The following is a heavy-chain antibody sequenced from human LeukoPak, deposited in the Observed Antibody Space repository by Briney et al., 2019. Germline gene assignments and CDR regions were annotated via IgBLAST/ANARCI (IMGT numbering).Heavy chain of an antibody. CDR2: ISSSGSTR. Sequence: GGSLRLSCAASGFTFSSYEMNWVRQAPGKGLEWVSYISSSGSTRYYADSVKGRFTISRDNAKNSLYLQINRLRAEDTAVYYCAELGITMIGGVWGKGTTVTISS. J-gene: IGHJ6*04. CDR1: GFTFSSYE. D-gene: IGHD3-10*02. V-gene: IGHV3-48*03. CDR3: AELGITMIGGV.